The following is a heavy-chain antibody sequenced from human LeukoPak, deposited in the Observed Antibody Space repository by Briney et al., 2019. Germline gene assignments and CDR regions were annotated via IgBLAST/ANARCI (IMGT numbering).Heavy chain of an antibody. V-gene: IGHV3-23*01. J-gene: IGHJ4*02. CDR2: ISGSGKT. CDR3: AKARDANVYFGY. CDR1: GLSFSTYA. Sequence: GGSLRLSCAASGLSFSTYAMSCVRQAPGQGLEWVSAISGSGKTYYPDSVKGRFTISRDNSKNTLFLQMNRLRAEDTAVYYCAKARDANVYFGYWGQGALVTVSS.